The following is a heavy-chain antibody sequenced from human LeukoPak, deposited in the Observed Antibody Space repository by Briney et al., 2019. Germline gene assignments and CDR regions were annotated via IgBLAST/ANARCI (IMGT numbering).Heavy chain of an antibody. J-gene: IGHJ5*01. CDR3: ARDPGYCSGGSCFYDWFDS. CDR2: INPSGGST. Sequence: ASVMVSCKASRYTFSSYYMRWEPQAPGQGLEWMGIINPSGGSTSYAQQFQGRFTMTRDMSTSTVYMELSSLRSEDTAVYYCARDPGYCSGGSCFYDWFDSWGQGTLVTVSS. V-gene: IGHV1-46*01. D-gene: IGHD2-15*01. CDR1: RYTFSSYY.